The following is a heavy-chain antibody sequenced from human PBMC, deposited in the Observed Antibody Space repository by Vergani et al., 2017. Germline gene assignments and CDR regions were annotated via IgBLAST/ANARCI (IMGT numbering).Heavy chain of an antibody. Sequence: EVQLVESGGGLVKPGGSLRLSCAASGFTFSSYSMNWVRQAPGKGLEWVSYISSSSRTIYYADSVKGRFTISRDNAKNSLNLQMNSLRAEDTAVYYCARRGSYGDYFDYWGQGTLVTVSS. V-gene: IGHV3-21*05. CDR1: GFTFSSYS. CDR3: ARRGSYGDYFDY. J-gene: IGHJ4*02. D-gene: IGHD1-26*01. CDR2: ISSSSRTI.